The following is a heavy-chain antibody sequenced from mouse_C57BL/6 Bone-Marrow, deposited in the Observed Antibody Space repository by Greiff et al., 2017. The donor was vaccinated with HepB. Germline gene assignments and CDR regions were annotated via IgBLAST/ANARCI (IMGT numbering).Heavy chain of an antibody. D-gene: IGHD1-1*01. J-gene: IGHJ3*01. V-gene: IGHV1-76*01. CDR2: IYPGSGNT. CDR1: GYTFTDYY. Sequence: QVQLKESGAELVRPGASVKLSCKASGYTFTDYYINWVKQRPGQGLEWIARIYPGSGNTYYNEKFKGKATLTAEKSSSTAYMQLSSLTSDDSAVYFCARDYYGSSPAWFAYWGQGTLVTVSA. CDR3: ARDYYGSSPAWFAY.